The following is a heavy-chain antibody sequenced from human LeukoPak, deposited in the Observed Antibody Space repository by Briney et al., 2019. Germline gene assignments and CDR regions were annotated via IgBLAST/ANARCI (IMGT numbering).Heavy chain of an antibody. J-gene: IGHJ4*02. Sequence: PSETLSLTCTVSGGSISSSSYYWDWIRQPPGKGLKWIGAIYYSGNTDYNPSLKGRVTISVDTSKNQFSLKLSSVTAADTAVYYCARHRIPAALASAFDYWGQGTLVTVSS. D-gene: IGHD2-2*01. V-gene: IGHV4-39*01. CDR1: GGSISSSSYY. CDR2: IYYSGNT. CDR3: ARHRIPAALASAFDY.